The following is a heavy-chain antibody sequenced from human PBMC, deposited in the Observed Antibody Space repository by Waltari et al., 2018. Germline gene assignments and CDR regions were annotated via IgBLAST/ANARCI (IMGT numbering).Heavy chain of an antibody. CDR1: GGSFSGSY. CDR3: ARGERYFDWLLYNWFDP. Sequence: QVQLQQWGAGLLKPSETLSLTCAVYGGSFSGSYWSWIRQPPGKGLEWIGEINHSGSTNYNPSLKSRVTISVDTSKNQFSLKLSSVTAADTAVYYCARGERYFDWLLYNWFDPWGQGTLVTVSS. CDR2: INHSGST. V-gene: IGHV4-34*01. D-gene: IGHD3-9*01. J-gene: IGHJ5*02.